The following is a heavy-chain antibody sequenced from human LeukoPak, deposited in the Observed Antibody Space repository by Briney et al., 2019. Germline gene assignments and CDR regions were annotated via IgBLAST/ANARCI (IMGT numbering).Heavy chain of an antibody. Sequence: GGSLRLSCAASGFTFDDYGMSWVRQAPGKRLEWVSGINWNGGSTGYADSVKGRFTISRDNAKNSLYLQMNSLRAEDTALYHCARGGQWGTSGAFDIWGQGTMVTVSS. CDR3: ARGGQWGTSGAFDI. CDR1: GFTFDDYG. V-gene: IGHV3-20*01. CDR2: INWNGGST. D-gene: IGHD6-19*01. J-gene: IGHJ3*02.